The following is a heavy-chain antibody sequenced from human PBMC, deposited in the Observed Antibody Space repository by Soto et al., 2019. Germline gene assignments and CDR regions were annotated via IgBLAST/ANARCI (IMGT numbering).Heavy chain of an antibody. Sequence: QVQLVESGGGLVKPGGSLRLSCAASGFIFSDYYMTWIRQSPGKGLEGISYISNSGITNYADSVKGRFTISRDNAKNSLYLQMDSLRAEDTAVYYCARENYYKMDVWGQGTTVTVSS. CDR1: GFIFSDYY. V-gene: IGHV3-11*05. J-gene: IGHJ6*02. CDR3: ARENYYKMDV. CDR2: ISNSGIT.